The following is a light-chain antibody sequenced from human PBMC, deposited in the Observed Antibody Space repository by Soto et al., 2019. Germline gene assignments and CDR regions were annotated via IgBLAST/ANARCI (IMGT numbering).Light chain of an antibody. V-gene: IGLV1-40*01. CDR3: QSYDSSLTV. CDR2: GNS. J-gene: IGLJ1*01. CDR1: SSNIGAGYD. Sequence: QSVITPPTSIARAPGHLVSISCTGSSSNIGAGYDVHWYKQLPGTAPKLLLYGNSNRPSGVPDRFSGSKSGTSASLAITALQAEDEADYYCQSYDSSLTVFGTGTKVTV.